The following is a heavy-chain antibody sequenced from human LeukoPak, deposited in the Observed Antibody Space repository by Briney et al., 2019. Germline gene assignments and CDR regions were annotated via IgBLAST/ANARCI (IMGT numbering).Heavy chain of an antibody. CDR1: GFSFRDFG. CDR3: ARAAYDNSGYLTL. Sequence: GRSLRLSCAASGFSFRDFGMHWVRQAPGKGLEWVAVIWYDGTNKYYADSVKGRFTISRDSPKNTLYLQMNSLRAEDTAVYYCARAAYDNSGYLTLWGQGTLVTVSS. D-gene: IGHD3-22*01. CDR2: IWYDGTNK. V-gene: IGHV3-33*01. J-gene: IGHJ4*02.